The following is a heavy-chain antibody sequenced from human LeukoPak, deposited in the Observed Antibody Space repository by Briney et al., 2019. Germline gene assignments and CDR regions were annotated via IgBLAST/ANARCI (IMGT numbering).Heavy chain of an antibody. J-gene: IGHJ6*03. CDR1: GFTFSSYG. CDR2: ISYDGSNK. D-gene: IGHD2-8*01. CDR3: ARERPNDIVLMVYARAMDV. V-gene: IGHV3-30*03. Sequence: GRSLRLSCAASGFTFSSYGMHWVRQAPGKGLEWVAVISYDGSNKYYADSVKGRFTISRDNSKNTLYLQMNSLRAEDTAVYYCARERPNDIVLMVYARAMDVWGKGTTVTVSS.